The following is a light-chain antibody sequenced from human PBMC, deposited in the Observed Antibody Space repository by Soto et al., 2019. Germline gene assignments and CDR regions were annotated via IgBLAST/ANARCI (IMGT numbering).Light chain of an antibody. Sequence: QLVLTQPPSVSGAPGQRVTISCTGSSSNIGAGYDVHWYQQLPGTAPKLLIYGNSNRPSGVPDRFSGSKSGTSASLAITGLQAEDEGDYYFQSYDSSLSGSRVFGTGTKLTVL. J-gene: IGLJ1*01. V-gene: IGLV1-40*01. CDR2: GNS. CDR3: QSYDSSLSGSRV. CDR1: SSNIGAGYD.